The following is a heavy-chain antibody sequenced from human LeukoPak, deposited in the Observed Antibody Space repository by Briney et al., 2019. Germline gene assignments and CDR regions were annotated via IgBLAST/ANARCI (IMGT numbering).Heavy chain of an antibody. V-gene: IGHV3-33*01. CDR2: IWYDGSSK. Sequence: GGSLRLSCAASGFTFSSYGMHWVRQAPGKGLEWVAVIWYDGSSKDYADSVKGRFTLSRDNSKNTLYLQMNSLTVEDTAVYYCARSQSSSLIDYWGQGTLVTVSS. J-gene: IGHJ4*02. CDR3: ARSQSSSLIDY. CDR1: GFTFSSYG. D-gene: IGHD6-13*01.